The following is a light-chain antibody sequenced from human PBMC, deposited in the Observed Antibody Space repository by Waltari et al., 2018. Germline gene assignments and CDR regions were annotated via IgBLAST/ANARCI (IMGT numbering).Light chain of an antibody. J-gene: IGKJ2*01. CDR3: QQYYRYYT. CDR2: DVS. Sequence: IQMTQSPSALSSSVGDRVTITCRASQRINTWMAWYQQRPGKAPKVLLYDVSTLESGVPSRFSGSGSGTEFTLAINNLQPEDFATYYCQQYYRYYTFGQGTKLEIK. V-gene: IGKV1-5*01. CDR1: QRINTW.